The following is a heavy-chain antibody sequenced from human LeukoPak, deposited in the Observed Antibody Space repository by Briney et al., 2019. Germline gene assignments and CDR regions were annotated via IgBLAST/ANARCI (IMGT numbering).Heavy chain of an antibody. CDR2: ICKSGGST. CDR3: AKGVHIVVVTALDY. D-gene: IGHD2-21*02. CDR1: GFTFSSYE. J-gene: IGHJ4*02. V-gene: IGHV3-23*01. Sequence: GGSLRLSCAASGFTFSSYEMNWVRQAPGRGLEWVSAICKSGGSTFYADSVRGRFTISRDNSKNTLYLQMNSLRAEDTAVYYCAKGVHIVVVTALDYWGQGTLVTVSS.